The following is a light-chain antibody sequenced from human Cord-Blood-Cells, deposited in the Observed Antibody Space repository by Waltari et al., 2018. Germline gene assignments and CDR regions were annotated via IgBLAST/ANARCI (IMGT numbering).Light chain of an antibody. CDR2: DVS. Sequence: QSALTQPRSVSGSPGQSVTISCTGTSSDVGGYNYVSWYQQHPGKAPKLMIYDVSKLPSGVPDRFSGSKSGNTASLTISGRQAEDEADYYCCSYAGSYTVVFGGGTKLTVL. CDR3: CSYAGSYTVV. CDR1: SSDVGGYNY. J-gene: IGLJ2*01. V-gene: IGLV2-11*01.